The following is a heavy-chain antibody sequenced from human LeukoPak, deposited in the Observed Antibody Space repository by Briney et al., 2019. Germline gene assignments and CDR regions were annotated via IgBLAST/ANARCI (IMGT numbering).Heavy chain of an antibody. CDR2: INHSGST. Sequence: PSETLSLTCAVYGGSFSGYYWSWIRQPPGKGLEWIGEINHSGSTNYNPSLESRVTISVDTSKNQFSLKLSSVTAADTAVYYCARRRLYDYVWGSYRYTFGYFDYWGQGTLVTVSS. D-gene: IGHD3-16*02. V-gene: IGHV4-34*01. J-gene: IGHJ4*02. CDR3: ARRRLYDYVWGSYRYTFGYFDY. CDR1: GGSFSGYY.